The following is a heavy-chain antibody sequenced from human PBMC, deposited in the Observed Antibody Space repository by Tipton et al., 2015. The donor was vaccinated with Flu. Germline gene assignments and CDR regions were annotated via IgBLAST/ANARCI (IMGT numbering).Heavy chain of an antibody. V-gene: IGHV3-33*08. J-gene: IGHJ6*03. CDR2: LWFDGSNI. D-gene: IGHD3-22*01. CDR1: GFTFSSYG. CDR3: ARASWNFYDATGYYYMDV. Sequence: SLRLSCAASGFTFSSYGMHWVRQAPGQGPEWVATLWFDGSNIYYGDSVKGRFTISRDNSKNTLYLQMNSLRAEDTAMYYCARASWNFYDATGYYYMDVWGKGTTVTVSS.